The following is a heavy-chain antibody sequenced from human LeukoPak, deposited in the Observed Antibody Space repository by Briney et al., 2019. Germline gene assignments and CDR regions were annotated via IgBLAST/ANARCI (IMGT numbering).Heavy chain of an antibody. D-gene: IGHD2-2*01. CDR1: GFIFSSYN. V-gene: IGHV3-21*01. CDR3: ARQLPRDAFDI. J-gene: IGHJ3*02. CDR2: ISSSSTYI. Sequence: GGSLRLSCAASGFIFSSYNINWVRQAPGKGLEWVSSISSSSTYIYYADSVKGRFTISRDNAKNSIYLQMISLRVEDTAVYYYARQLPRDAFDIWGHGTMVTVSS.